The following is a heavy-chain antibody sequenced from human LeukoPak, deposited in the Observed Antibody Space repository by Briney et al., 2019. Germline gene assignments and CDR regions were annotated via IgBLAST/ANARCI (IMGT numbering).Heavy chain of an antibody. Sequence: ASVKVSCKASGYTFTAYYTHWVRQAPGQGLEWMGWINPNSGDTNYAQKFQGRVTMTSDTSISTAYMELNRLTYDDTAVYYCARDRPHTDAWYEGRDYWGQGTLVTVSS. D-gene: IGHD6-13*01. V-gene: IGHV1-2*02. CDR1: GYTFTAYY. CDR3: ARDRPHTDAWYEGRDY. CDR2: INPNSGDT. J-gene: IGHJ4*02.